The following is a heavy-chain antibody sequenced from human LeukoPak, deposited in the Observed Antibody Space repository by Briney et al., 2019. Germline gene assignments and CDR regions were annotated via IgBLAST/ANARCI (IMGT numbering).Heavy chain of an antibody. CDR1: GFTFSNYW. Sequence: PGGSLRLSCATSGFTFSNYWVHWVRQAPGKGLVWVSDINTDGTTIHYADSVRGRFTISRDNAKSTVFLQMNSLRVEDTAVYYCARGPSGYRVGDYWGPGTLDTVSS. J-gene: IGHJ4*02. V-gene: IGHV3-74*01. D-gene: IGHD2-2*03. CDR2: INTDGTTI. CDR3: ARGPSGYRVGDY.